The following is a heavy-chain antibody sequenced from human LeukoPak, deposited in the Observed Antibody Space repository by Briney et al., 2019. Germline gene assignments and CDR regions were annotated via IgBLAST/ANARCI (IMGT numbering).Heavy chain of an antibody. CDR3: ARGGSGWYIDY. V-gene: IGHV3-30-3*01. CDR2: ISYDGTRK. J-gene: IGHJ4*02. D-gene: IGHD6-19*01. Sequence: PGGSLRLSCAASGFSLSTYAMHWVRQAPGGGLEWVAVISYDGTRKYFADSVKGRFTISRDNSKNTLDLQMNSLRAEDTAVYYCARGGSGWYIDYWGQGTLVTVSS. CDR1: GFSLSTYA.